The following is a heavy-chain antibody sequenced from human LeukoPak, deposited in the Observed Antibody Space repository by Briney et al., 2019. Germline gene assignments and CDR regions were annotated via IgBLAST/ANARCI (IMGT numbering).Heavy chain of an antibody. Sequence: SGGSLRLSCAASGFTFSGSAMHWVRQASGKGLEWVGRIRSKANSYATAYAASVKGRFTISRDDSKNTAYLQMNSLKTEDTAVYYCTVRIAVAGTSPNFDYGGQGTLVTVSS. CDR1: GFTFSGSA. V-gene: IGHV3-73*01. J-gene: IGHJ4*02. D-gene: IGHD6-19*01. CDR3: TVRIAVAGTSPNFDY. CDR2: IRSKANSYAT.